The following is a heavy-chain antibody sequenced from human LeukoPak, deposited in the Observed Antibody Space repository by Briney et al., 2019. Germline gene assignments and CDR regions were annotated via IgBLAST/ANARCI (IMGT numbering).Heavy chain of an antibody. V-gene: IGHV3-30*09. CDR2: ASYDGSNK. Sequence: GGSLRLSCAASGFTFNYYAIHWVRQAPGKGLEWVAVASYDGSNKYYADSVKGRFAISRDNSKNTLYLQMNSLRAEDTAVYYCAKGGSGWSYVVFGDYWGQGTLVTVSS. D-gene: IGHD6-19*01. CDR1: GFTFNYYA. CDR3: AKGGSGWSYVVFGDY. J-gene: IGHJ4*02.